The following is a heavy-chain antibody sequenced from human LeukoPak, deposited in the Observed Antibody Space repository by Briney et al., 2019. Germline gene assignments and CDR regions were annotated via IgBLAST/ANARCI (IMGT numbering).Heavy chain of an antibody. Sequence: SQTLSLTCAVSGGSISSGPYSWNWIRQPPGKGLEWIGFIYHSGNTYYNPSLKSRLTMSVDRSKNQFSLKLSSVTAANTAVYYRAKGRGNVVVRDVFCFDYWGQGALVTVSS. J-gene: IGHJ4*02. V-gene: IGHV4-30-2*01. CDR1: GGSISSGPYS. CDR2: IYHSGNT. CDR3: AKGRGNVVVRDVFCFDY. D-gene: IGHD3-10*01.